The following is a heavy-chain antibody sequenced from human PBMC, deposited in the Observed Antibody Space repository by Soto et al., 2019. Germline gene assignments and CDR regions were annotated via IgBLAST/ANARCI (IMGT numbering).Heavy chain of an antibody. CDR3: ASGDSSGYYSGYYYYYGMDV. D-gene: IGHD3-22*01. Sequence: ASVKVSCKASGGTFSSYAISWVRQAPGQGLEWMGGIIPIFGTANYAQKFQGRVTITADESTSTAYMELSSLRSEDTAVYYCASGDSSGYYSGYYYYYGMDVWGQGTTVAVSS. CDR2: IIPIFGTA. J-gene: IGHJ6*02. CDR1: GGTFSSYA. V-gene: IGHV1-69*13.